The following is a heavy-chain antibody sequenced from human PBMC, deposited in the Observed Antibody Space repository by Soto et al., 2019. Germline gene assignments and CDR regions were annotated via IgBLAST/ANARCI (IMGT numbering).Heavy chain of an antibody. V-gene: IGHV5-51*07. D-gene: IGHD3-10*01. CDR2: IYPGDSDN. J-gene: IGHJ5*02. Sequence: GESLKTCCKGVEYIFTNYWIGWVQQMRGKGLWMVGIIYPGDSDNRYGAGIEGQVTMSVDQSISTAYLQWSRLKATHTGMNYCARLWTGGIYEDYPSGTYSIEPHWFDAWGQGTLVTVSS. CDR3: ARLWTGGIYEDYPSGTYSIEPHWFDA. CDR1: EYIFTNYW.